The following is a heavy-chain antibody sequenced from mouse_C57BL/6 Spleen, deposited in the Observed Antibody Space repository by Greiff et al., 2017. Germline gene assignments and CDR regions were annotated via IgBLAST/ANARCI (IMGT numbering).Heavy chain of an antibody. J-gene: IGHJ4*01. CDR1: GFTFNTYA. D-gene: IGHD6-2*01. CDR2: IRSKSSNYAT. Sequence: EVQLVESGGGLVQPKGSLKLSCAASGFTFNTYAMHWVRQAPGQGLEWVALIRSKSSNYATYYAHSVKDRFTISRDDSPSMLYLQMNNLKTEDTAKYYGVRSLYAMHYWGQGTSVTVSS. CDR3: VRSLYAMHY. V-gene: IGHV10-3*01.